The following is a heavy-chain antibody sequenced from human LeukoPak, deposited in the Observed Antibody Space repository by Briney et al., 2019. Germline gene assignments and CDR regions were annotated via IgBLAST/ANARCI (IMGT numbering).Heavy chain of an antibody. D-gene: IGHD2-8*01. J-gene: IGHJ4*02. CDR1: GLTLSNHC. CDR2: ISQDGSEN. Sequence: PGGSLTLSCRVSGLTLSNHCCSWVRQAPGKGLEWVATISQDGSENIYVDSVKGRFSISRDNAKSSLYLQMNSLRAEDAALYYCARKPMYEGLVYWGQGTLVTVSS. CDR3: ARKPMYEGLVY. V-gene: IGHV3-7*01.